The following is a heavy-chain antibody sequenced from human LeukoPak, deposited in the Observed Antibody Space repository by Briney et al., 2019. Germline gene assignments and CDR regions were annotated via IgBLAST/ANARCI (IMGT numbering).Heavy chain of an antibody. CDR3: ARSLWSGYSSANNFDY. CDR1: GGSISSGGYY. Sequence: SQTLSLTCTVSGGSISSGGYYWSWIRQHPGKGLEWIGYIYYSGSTYYNPSLKSRVTISVDTSKNQFSLKLSSVTAADTAVYYCARSLWSGYSSANNFDYWGQGTLVTVSS. CDR2: IYYSGST. D-gene: IGHD3-3*01. V-gene: IGHV4-31*03. J-gene: IGHJ4*02.